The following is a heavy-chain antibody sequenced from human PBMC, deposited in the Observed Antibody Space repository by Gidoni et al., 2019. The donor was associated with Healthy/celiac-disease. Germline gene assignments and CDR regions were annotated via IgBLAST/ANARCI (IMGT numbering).Heavy chain of an antibody. CDR1: GGTFSSYA. V-gene: IGHV1-69*01. CDR2: IIPIFGTA. Sequence: QVQLVQSGAEVKKPGSSVKVSCKASGGTFSSYAISWVRQAPGQGLEWRGGIIPIFGTANYAQKFQGRVTITADESMSTAYMELSSLRSEDTAVYYCARGRTPAYYDSSGYYPNWFDPWGQGTLVTVSS. CDR3: ARGRTPAYYDSSGYYPNWFDP. D-gene: IGHD3-22*01. J-gene: IGHJ5*02.